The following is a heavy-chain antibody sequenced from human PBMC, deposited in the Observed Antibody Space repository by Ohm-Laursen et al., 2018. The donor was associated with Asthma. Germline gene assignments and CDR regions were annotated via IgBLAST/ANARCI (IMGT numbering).Heavy chain of an antibody. V-gene: IGHV1-46*01. CDR2: INPSGGST. CDR1: GYTFTSYY. CDR3: ATEPYGGKDGGD. D-gene: IGHD4-23*01. J-gene: IGHJ4*02. Sequence: ASVKVSCKASGYTFTSYYMHWVRQAPGQGLEWMGIINPSGGSTSYAQKFQGRVTMTRDTSTSTVYMELSSLRSEDTAVYYCATEPYGGKDGGDWGQGTLVTVSS.